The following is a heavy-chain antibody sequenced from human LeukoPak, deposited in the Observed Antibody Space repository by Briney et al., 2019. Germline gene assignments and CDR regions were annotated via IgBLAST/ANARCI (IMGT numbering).Heavy chain of an antibody. V-gene: IGHV1-8*03. CDR1: GYTFTSYD. CDR3: ARSASGWGKQLVDV. Sequence: ASVKVSCKASGYTFTSYDISWVRQATGQGLEWMGWMNPNSGNTGYAQKFQGRVTITRNTSISTAYMELSSLRSEDTAVYYCARSASGWGKQLVDVWGQGTLVTVSS. D-gene: IGHD6-6*01. J-gene: IGHJ4*02. CDR2: MNPNSGNT.